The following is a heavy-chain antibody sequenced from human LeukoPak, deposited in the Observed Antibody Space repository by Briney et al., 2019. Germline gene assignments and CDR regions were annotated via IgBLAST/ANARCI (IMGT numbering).Heavy chain of an antibody. CDR2: ISSSSSTI. CDR3: ARVPWENYALFDY. V-gene: IGHV3-48*02. CDR1: GFTFSSYS. J-gene: IGHJ4*01. D-gene: IGHD1-7*01. Sequence: PGASLRLSCAASGFTFSSYSMNWVRQAPWKGLEWVSYISSSSSTIYYADAVKGRFTISRDNAKNSLYLQMNSLRDEDTAVYYCARVPWENYALFDYWGQGTLVTVSS.